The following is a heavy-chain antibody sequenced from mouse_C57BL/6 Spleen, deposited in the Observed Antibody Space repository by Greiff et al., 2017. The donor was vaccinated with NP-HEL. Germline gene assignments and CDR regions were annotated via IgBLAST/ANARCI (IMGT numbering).Heavy chain of an antibody. J-gene: IGHJ2*01. CDR3: ARGGQLRLIYYDD. Sequence: QVQLKQPGAELVRPGSSVKLSCKASGYTFTSYWMHWVKQRPIQGLEWIGNIDPSDSDTHYNQQFKDKATLTVDKSSRTDYMQLSSRTSEDSAVYYCARGGQLRLIYYDDWGKGTTLTVAS. CDR1: GYTFTSYW. D-gene: IGHD3-2*02. V-gene: IGHV1-52*01. CDR2: IDPSDSDT.